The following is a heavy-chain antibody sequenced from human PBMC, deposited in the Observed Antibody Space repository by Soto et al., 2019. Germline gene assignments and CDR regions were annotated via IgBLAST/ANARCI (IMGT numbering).Heavy chain of an antibody. D-gene: IGHD3-22*01. J-gene: IGHJ5*02. CDR1: GYTFTSYG. CDR2: ISAYNGNT. Sequence: GASVKVSCKASGYTFTSYGISWVRQAPGQGLEWMGWISAYNGNTNYAQKLQGRVAMTTDTSTSTAYMELRSLRSDDTALYYCARDRKYYYDSSGPGGWFDPWGQGTLVTVSS. CDR3: ARDRKYYYDSSGPGGWFDP. V-gene: IGHV1-18*01.